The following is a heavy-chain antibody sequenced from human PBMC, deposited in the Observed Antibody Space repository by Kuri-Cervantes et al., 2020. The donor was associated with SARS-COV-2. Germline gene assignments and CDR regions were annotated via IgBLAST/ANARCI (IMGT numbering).Heavy chain of an antibody. J-gene: IGHJ5*02. D-gene: IGHD6-13*01. CDR3: ARDQGYSSSWYLT. CDR1: GGTFSSYA. CDR2: IIPIFGTA. Sequence: SVKVSCKASGGTFSSYAISWVRQAPGQGLEWMGGIIPIFGTANYAQKFQGRVTITTDESTSTAYMELSSLRSDDTAVYYCARDQGYSSSWYLTWGQGTLVTVSS. V-gene: IGHV1-69*05.